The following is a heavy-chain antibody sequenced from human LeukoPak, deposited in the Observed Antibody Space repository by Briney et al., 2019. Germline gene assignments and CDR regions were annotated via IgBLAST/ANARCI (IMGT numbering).Heavy chain of an antibody. CDR1: GYTYTDDH. J-gene: IGHJ4*02. D-gene: IGHD3-16*01. V-gene: IGHV1-2*02. CDR3: ARDENDYGHFDY. Sequence: ASVKVSCKTSGYTYTDDHLHWVRQAPRQGLERMGWVNPNSGGTKYAQKFEGRVTITRDTSISTAYMELRRLTSDDTAVYYCARDENDYGHFDYWGQGTLVTVSS. CDR2: VNPNSGGT.